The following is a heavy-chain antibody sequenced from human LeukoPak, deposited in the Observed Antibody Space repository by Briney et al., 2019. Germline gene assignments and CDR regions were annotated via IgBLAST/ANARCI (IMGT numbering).Heavy chain of an antibody. V-gene: IGHV4-61*02. CDR2: IYTSGST. Sequence: SETLSLTCTVSGDSISSGSYYWSWIRQPAGKGLECIGRIYTSGSTNYSPSLKSRVTISVDTSKNQFSLKLSSVPAADTAFYSCAREFTYYYVSSAYAFDIWGQGTLVTVSS. CDR3: AREFTYYYVSSAYAFDI. J-gene: IGHJ3*02. D-gene: IGHD3-22*01. CDR1: GDSISSGSYY.